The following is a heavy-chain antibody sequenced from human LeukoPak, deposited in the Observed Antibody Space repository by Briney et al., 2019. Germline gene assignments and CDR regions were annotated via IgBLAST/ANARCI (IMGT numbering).Heavy chain of an antibody. V-gene: IGHV4-39*06. J-gene: IGHJ6*01. D-gene: IGHD6-19*01. CDR2: NYYSSSS. CDR1: GGSISSSSYW. CDR3: AIHVWLAVAGNLRDYYSMDV. Sequence: SETLSLTCTVSGGSISSSSYWWGWLRHPPEKMEGCSGSNYYSSSSYYNPSLKSLATISVATSKNLFLLMLSFVAAADTEVYCCAIHVWLAVAGNLRDYYSMDVSGKGAPVTAS.